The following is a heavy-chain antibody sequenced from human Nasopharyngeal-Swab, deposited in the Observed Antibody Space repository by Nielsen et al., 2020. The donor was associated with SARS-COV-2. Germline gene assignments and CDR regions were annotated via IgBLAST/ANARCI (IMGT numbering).Heavy chain of an antibody. CDR1: GYTFTNYC. CDR2: VSAYNGQV. CDR3: ARVECSTGNCYIPGAFDV. J-gene: IGHJ3*01. Sequence: ASVKVSCKASGYTFTNYCITWVRQAPGQGLEFLGWVSAYNGQVDYAEKFEGRVTMTTDTSTSTSDMSLRNLRSDDTAIYYCARVECSTGNCYIPGAFDVWGQGTMVIVSS. D-gene: IGHD3-22*01. V-gene: IGHV1-18*04.